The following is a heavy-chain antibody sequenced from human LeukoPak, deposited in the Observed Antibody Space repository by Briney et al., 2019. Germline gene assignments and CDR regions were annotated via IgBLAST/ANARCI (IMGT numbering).Heavy chain of an antibody. D-gene: IGHD3/OR15-3a*01. V-gene: IGHV4-39*01. CDR1: GGSISSSSYY. CDR2: IYYSGST. CDR3: ARQVFGLFDY. Sequence: PSETLSLTCTVSGGSISSSSYYWGWIRQPPGKGLEWIGSIYYSGSTYYNPSLKSRVTISVDTSKNQFSLKLSSVTAADTAVYYCARQVFGLFDYWGQGTLVTVSS. J-gene: IGHJ4*02.